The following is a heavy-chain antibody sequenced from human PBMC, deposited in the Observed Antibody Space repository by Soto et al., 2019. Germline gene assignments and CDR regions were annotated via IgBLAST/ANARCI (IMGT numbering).Heavy chain of an antibody. CDR2: IWYDGSNK. CDR3: AREGPLYYYYYYMDV. J-gene: IGHJ6*03. V-gene: IGHV3-33*01. Sequence: GGSLRLSCAASGFTFSSYGMHWVRQAPGKGLEWVAVIWYDGSNKYYADSVKGRFTISRDNSKNTLYLQMNSLRAEDTAVYYCAREGPLYYYYYYMDVWGKGTTVTVSS. CDR1: GFTFSSYG.